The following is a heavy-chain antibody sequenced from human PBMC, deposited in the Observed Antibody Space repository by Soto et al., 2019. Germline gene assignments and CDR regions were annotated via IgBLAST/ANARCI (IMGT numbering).Heavy chain of an antibody. J-gene: IGHJ1*01. Sequence: GGSLRLSCAASGFAFHNAWMSWVRQAPGKGLEWVSVIYSGGSTYYADSVKGRFTISRDNSKNTLYLQMNSLRAEDTAVYYCARDRVESGYPEYFQHWGQGTLVTVSS. CDR2: IYSGGST. V-gene: IGHV3-53*01. CDR3: ARDRVESGYPEYFQH. D-gene: IGHD3-22*01. CDR1: GFAFHNAW.